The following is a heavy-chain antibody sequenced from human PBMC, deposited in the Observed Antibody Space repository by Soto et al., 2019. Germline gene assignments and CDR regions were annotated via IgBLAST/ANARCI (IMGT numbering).Heavy chain of an antibody. CDR1: GFTFDDYA. Sequence: SLRLSCAASGFTFDDYAMHWVRQAPGKGLEWVSGISWNSGSIGYADSVKGRFTISRDNAKNSLYLQMNSLRAEDTALYYCAKDLGIVGANDAFDIWGQGTMVTVSS. D-gene: IGHD1-26*01. V-gene: IGHV3-9*01. CDR3: AKDLGIVGANDAFDI. CDR2: ISWNSGSI. J-gene: IGHJ3*02.